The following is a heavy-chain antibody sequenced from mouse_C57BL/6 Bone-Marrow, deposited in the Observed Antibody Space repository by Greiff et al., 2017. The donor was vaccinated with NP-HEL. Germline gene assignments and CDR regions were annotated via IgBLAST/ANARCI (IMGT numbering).Heavy chain of an antibody. CDR2: INPYNGGT. D-gene: IGHD3-2*02. Sequence: VQLQQSGPVLVKPGASVKMSCKASGYTFTDYYMNWVKQSHGKSLEWIGVINPYNGGTSYNQKFKGKATLTVDKSSSTAYMEHNSLTSEDAAVYYCARGAQVPFDYWGQGTTLTVSS. CDR1: GYTFTDYY. V-gene: IGHV1-19*01. CDR3: ARGAQVPFDY. J-gene: IGHJ2*01.